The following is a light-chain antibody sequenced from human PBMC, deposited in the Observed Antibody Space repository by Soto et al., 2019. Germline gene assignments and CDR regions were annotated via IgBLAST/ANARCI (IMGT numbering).Light chain of an antibody. CDR1: SSDVGGYNY. CDR2: EVT. CDR3: SSFAGAGNPVL. V-gene: IGLV2-8*01. J-gene: IGLJ2*01. Sequence: QSALTQPPSASGSLGQSVTIPCTGTSSDVGGYNYVSWHQQHPGKAPKLMIYEVTKRPSGVPDRFSGSKSGNTASLTVSGLQAEDEADYYCSSFAGAGNPVLFGGGTQLTVL.